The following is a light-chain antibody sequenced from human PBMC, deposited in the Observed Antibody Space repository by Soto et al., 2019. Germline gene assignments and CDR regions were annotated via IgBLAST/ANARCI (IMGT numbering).Light chain of an antibody. CDR2: DAS. J-gene: IGKJ1*01. V-gene: IGKV1-5*01. CDR1: QSISWW. Sequence: DIQMTQSPSTLSASVGDRVTITCRASQSISWWLAWYQQKPGRAPKLLILDASSLASGVPSRFSGSGSGTEFTLTISSLQPDDFATYYCQQFSSHYGTFGQGTKVEIK. CDR3: QQFSSHYGT.